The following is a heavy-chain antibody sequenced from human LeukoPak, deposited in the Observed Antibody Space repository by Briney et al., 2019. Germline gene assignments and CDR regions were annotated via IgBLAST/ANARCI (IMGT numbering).Heavy chain of an antibody. Sequence: PSETLSLTCTVSGGSISSYYWSWLRQPPGKGLEWIGYIYYSGSTNYNPSLKSRVTISVDTSKNQFSLKLSSVTAADTAVYYCARVGVAYCGGDCYSGVGAFDIWGQGTMVTVSS. CDR3: ARVGVAYCGGDCYSGVGAFDI. CDR2: IYYSGST. CDR1: GGSISSYY. V-gene: IGHV4-59*01. D-gene: IGHD2-21*02. J-gene: IGHJ3*02.